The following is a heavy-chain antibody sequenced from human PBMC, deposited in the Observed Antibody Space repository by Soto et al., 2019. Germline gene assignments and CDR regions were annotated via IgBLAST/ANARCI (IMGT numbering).Heavy chain of an antibody. CDR1: GGSISSYY. V-gene: IGHV4-59*06. Sequence: SETLSLTCTVSGGSISSYYWSWIRRKPGEGLEWIGYVYYSGATYYSPSLKTRVSISLHKSQNFFSLQLTSVTAADSAVYYCATTNGAYSYDSVSWGQGTLVTVSS. CDR2: VYYSGAT. J-gene: IGHJ5*02. CDR3: ATTNGAYSYDSVS. D-gene: IGHD3-22*01.